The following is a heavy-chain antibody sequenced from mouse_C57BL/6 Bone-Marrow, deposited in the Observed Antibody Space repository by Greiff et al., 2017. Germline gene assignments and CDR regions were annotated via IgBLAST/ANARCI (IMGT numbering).Heavy chain of an antibody. V-gene: IGHV1-63*01. D-gene: IGHD1-1*01. CDR2: INPGGGYT. CDR3: ASAVLATDCDY. Sequence: VKLQQSGAELVRPGTSVKMSCKASGYTFTSYRMGWVKQRPGQGLEWIGDINPGGGYTNYNEKFKDKATLTADKSSSTAYMQLSSLTSEDSAIYYCASAVLATDCDYGGQGTRITVSA. J-gene: IGHJ3*01. CDR1: GYTFTSYR.